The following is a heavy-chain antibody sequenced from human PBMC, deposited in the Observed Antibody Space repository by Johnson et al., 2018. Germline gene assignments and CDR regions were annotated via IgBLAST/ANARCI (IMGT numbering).Heavy chain of an antibody. J-gene: IGHJ6*02. CDR2: IKEDGSEK. CDR3: ARLKGRFLEWLFEGYGMDV. Sequence: EVQLLESGGGLVKPGGSLRLSCAASGFTFSDYYMSWIRQAPGKGLEWVANIKEDGSEKYFVDSVKGRFTISRDNAKNSLYLQMNSLRAEDTAVYYCARLKGRFLEWLFEGYGMDVWGQGTTVTVSS. CDR1: GFTFSDYY. V-gene: IGHV3-7*01. D-gene: IGHD3-3*01.